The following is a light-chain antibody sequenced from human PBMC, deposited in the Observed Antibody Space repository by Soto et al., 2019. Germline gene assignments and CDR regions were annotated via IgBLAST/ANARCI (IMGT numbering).Light chain of an antibody. CDR2: DGS. CDR1: QNLHSF. V-gene: IGKV3-11*01. Sequence: EIVLTQSPATLSVSPGERVTLSCRASQNLHSFLNWYQQRPGQAPRPLIYDGSKRAAGVPDRISGDGSGTDYTLTISSLEPEDVAVYYCQQRTRWPMTFGQGTRLES. CDR3: QQRTRWPMT. J-gene: IGKJ5*01.